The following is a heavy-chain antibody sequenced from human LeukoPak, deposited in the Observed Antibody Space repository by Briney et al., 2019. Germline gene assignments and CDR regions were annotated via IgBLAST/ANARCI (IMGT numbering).Heavy chain of an antibody. V-gene: IGHV3-33*01. CDR1: GFTFSSYG. Sequence: GGSLRLSCAASGFTFSSYGMHWVRQAPGKGLEWVAVIWYDGSNKYYADSVKGRFTISRDNSKNTLYLQMNSLRAEDTAVYYCARDGSRYFDWLSYFDYWGQGTLVTFSS. J-gene: IGHJ4*02. CDR2: IWYDGSNK. CDR3: ARDGSRYFDWLSYFDY. D-gene: IGHD3-9*01.